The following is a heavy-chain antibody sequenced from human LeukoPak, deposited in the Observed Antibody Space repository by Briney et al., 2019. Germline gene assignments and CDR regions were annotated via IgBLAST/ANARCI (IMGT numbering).Heavy chain of an antibody. V-gene: IGHV3-23*01. Sequence: GGSLRLSCEASGLTFSTYVMSWVRQAPGKGLECVSSISGSGGTTYYADSVKGRFTISRDNSKNTVYLQMSSLTVEDTAIYYCAKEKLRYYDYWGRGALVTVSS. CDR3: AKEKLRYYDY. D-gene: IGHD3-16*01. CDR1: GLTFSTYV. CDR2: ISGSGGTT. J-gene: IGHJ4*02.